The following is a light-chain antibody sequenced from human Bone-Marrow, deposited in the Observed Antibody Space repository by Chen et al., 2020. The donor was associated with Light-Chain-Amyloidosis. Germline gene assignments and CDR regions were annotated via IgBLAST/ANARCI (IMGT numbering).Light chain of an antibody. J-gene: IGLJ3*02. CDR2: DDS. V-gene: IGLV3-21*02. Sequence: SYVLTQPSSVSVAPGQTATIACVGNNIGSTSVHWYQQTPGQAPLLVVYDDSDRPSGIPERLSGSNSGNTATLTSSRVEAGDEADYYSQVWDRSSDRPVFGGGTKLTVL. CDR3: QVWDRSSDRPV. CDR1: NIGSTS.